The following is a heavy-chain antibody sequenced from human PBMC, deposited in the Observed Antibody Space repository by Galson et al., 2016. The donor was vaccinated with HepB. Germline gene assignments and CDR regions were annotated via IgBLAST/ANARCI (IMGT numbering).Heavy chain of an antibody. CDR1: GFTSSSYA. J-gene: IGHJ4*02. CDR2: IRGSGGST. D-gene: IGHD3-16*02. Sequence: SLRLSCAASGFTSSSYAMSWVRQAPGKGLEWVAAIRGSGGSTYYADSVKGRFAISRDKSKNTLYLQMNSLRAEDTATYYCAKDLRTYRPYYVDCWGQGTLVTVSS. CDR3: AKDLRTYRPYYVDC. V-gene: IGHV3-23*01.